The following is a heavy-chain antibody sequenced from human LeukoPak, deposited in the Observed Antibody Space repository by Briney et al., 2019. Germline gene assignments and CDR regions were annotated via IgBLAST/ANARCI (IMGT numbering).Heavy chain of an antibody. J-gene: IGHJ4*02. CDR2: IAHHGSKT. CDR3: AKDGSWSCSD. V-gene: IGHV3-30*02. CDR1: GFTLSSYA. D-gene: IGHD3-10*01. Sequence: GESLRLSCAASGFTLSSYAIHWGRQGPARGREGGADIAHHGSKTYYADPVRGRFTISRDTSKNKLSLQMTSLTADDTAVYYCAKDGSWSCSDWGQGTLVTVSS.